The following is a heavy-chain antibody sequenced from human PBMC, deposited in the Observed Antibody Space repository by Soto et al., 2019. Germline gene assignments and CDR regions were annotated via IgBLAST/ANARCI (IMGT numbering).Heavy chain of an antibody. CDR2: IIPIFGTA. Sequence: QVQLVQSGAEVKKPGSSVKVSCKASGGTFSRYAISWVRQAPGQGLEWMGGIIPIFGTANYAQKFQGSVTITADESTSTADMELSSLRFEDTAVYYCARAIVGPTTTGWLDPWGQGTLVTVSS. CDR3: ARAIVGPTTTGWLDP. J-gene: IGHJ5*02. D-gene: IGHD1-26*01. CDR1: GGTFSRYA. V-gene: IGHV1-69*01.